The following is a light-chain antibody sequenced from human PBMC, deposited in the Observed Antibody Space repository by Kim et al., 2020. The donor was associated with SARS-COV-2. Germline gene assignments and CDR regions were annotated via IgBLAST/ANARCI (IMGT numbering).Light chain of an antibody. V-gene: IGKV1-5*03. J-gene: IGKJ2*01. Sequence: DIQMTQSPSTLSASVGDSVTITCRASQNIYNWLAWYQQKPGKAPKFLIYKASNLQSGVPSRFSGSGSGTEFNLAISSLQPDDVATYYCQQYNSFPYTFGQGTKLEI. CDR2: KAS. CDR3: QQYNSFPYT. CDR1: QNIYNW.